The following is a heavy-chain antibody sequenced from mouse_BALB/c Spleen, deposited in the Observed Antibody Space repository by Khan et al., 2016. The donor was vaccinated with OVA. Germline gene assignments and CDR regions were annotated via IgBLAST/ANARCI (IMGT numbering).Heavy chain of an antibody. CDR2: ILPGSNSS. J-gene: IGHJ3*01. V-gene: IGHV1-9*01. Sequence: QVQLQQSGAELMKPGASVKISCKATGYTFSSYWIEWVKQRPGHGLEWIGEILPGSNSSNYNERFKGRATITADTSSNTAYIQLSSLTSEDSAMYYCTRGNDYGSTSWFDYWGQGTLVTVS. CDR3: TRGNDYGSTSWFDY. CDR1: GYTFSSYW. D-gene: IGHD1-1*01.